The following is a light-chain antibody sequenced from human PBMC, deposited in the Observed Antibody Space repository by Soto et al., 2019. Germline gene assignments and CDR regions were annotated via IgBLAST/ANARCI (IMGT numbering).Light chain of an antibody. CDR3: QQSFSTPYT. J-gene: IGKJ2*01. CDR2: AAA. CDR1: QSISNY. Sequence: DIQMNQSPSSLSESVGDRVTISCRASQSISNYLNWYQQKPGKAPKVLIYAAASLQSGVPSRFSGSGSWTDFTVTISSLQPGDFATYYCQQSFSTPYTFGQGTKLYIK. V-gene: IGKV1-39*01.